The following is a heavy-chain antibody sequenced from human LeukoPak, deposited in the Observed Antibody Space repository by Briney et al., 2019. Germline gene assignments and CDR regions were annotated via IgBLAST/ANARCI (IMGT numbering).Heavy chain of an antibody. D-gene: IGHD5-18*01. V-gene: IGHV3-11*01. CDR1: GFTFSDYY. CDR3: ARIYSYGPYNYYYYMDV. CDR2: ISSSGSTI. Sequence: PGGSLRLSCAASGFTFSDYYMSWIRQAPGKGLEWVSYISSSGSTIYYADSVKGRFTISRDNAKNSLYLQMNSLRAEDTAVYYCARIYSYGPYNYYYYMDVWGKGTTVTVSS. J-gene: IGHJ6*03.